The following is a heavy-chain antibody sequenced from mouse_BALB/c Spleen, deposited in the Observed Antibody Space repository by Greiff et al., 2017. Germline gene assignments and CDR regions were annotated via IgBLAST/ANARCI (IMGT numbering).Heavy chain of an antibody. CDR1: GFTFSSYT. V-gene: IGHV5-12-2*01. CDR2: ISNGGGST. J-gene: IGHJ3*01. CDR3: ASLGFAY. Sequence: DVMLVESGGGLVQPGGSLKLSCAASGFTFSSYTMSWVRQTPEKRLEWVAYISNGGGSTYYPDTVKGRFTISRDNAKNTLYLQMSSLKSEDTAMYYCASLGFAYWGQGTLVTVSA.